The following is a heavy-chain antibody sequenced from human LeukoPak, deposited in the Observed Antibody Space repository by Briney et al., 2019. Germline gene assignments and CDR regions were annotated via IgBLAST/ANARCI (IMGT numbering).Heavy chain of an antibody. Sequence: SQTLSLTCAVSGGSISSGGYAWSWIRQPPGKGREWIGYIYHSGSTYYNPSLKCRVTITVDRSKKTFSLKLSSVTAAETDVYYCARVKPGSGWGHSYFAYWGQGSLVTVSS. J-gene: IGHJ4*02. CDR3: ARVKPGSGWGHSYFAY. V-gene: IGHV4-30-2*01. D-gene: IGHD6-19*01. CDR2: IYHSGST. CDR1: GGSISSGGYA.